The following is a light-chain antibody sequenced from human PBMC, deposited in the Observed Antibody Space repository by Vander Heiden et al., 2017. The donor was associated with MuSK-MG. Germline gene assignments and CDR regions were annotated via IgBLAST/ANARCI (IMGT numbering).Light chain of an antibody. CDR3: QRLDTFPHS. Sequence: DIQLTQSPSFLSASVGDRVTITCRASQGISTYLAWYQQEAGKAPKLLIYAASTLKSGVPSRFSGSASGTEFTLTISSLHAEDFTTYYCQRLDTFPHSFGGGTKVEIK. CDR2: AAS. CDR1: QGISTY. V-gene: IGKV1-9*01. J-gene: IGKJ4*01.